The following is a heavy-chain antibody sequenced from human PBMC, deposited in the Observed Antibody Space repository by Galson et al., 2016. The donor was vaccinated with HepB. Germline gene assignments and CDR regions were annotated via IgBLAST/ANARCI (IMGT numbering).Heavy chain of an antibody. V-gene: IGHV3-21*01. J-gene: IGHJ4*02. CDR2: ISGGSNYI. CDR3: ASRHSGWYYFDY. Sequence: SLRLSCAASGFAFRTYSMNWVRQTPGKGLEWVSSISGGSNYIYYADSVKGRFTISRDNAKNSLYLQMNSLRAEDTAVYYCASRHSGWYYFDYWGQGTLVTVSS. CDR1: GFAFRTYS. D-gene: IGHD6-19*01.